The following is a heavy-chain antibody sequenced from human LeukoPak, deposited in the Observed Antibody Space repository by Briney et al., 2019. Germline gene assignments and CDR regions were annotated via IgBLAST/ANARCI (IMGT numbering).Heavy chain of an antibody. CDR1: GFTFSGSA. Sequence: GGSLRLSCAASGFTFSGSAMHWVRQASGKGLEWVGRTRSKANSYATAYAASVKGRFTISRDDSKNTAYLQMNSLKTEDTAVYYCTRRYGSGSPDYWGQGTLVTVSS. V-gene: IGHV3-73*01. CDR3: TRRYGSGSPDY. J-gene: IGHJ4*02. D-gene: IGHD3-10*01. CDR2: TRSKANSYAT.